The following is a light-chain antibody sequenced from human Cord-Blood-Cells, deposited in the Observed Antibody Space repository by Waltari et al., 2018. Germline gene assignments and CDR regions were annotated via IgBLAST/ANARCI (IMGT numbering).Light chain of an antibody. CDR2: DAS. Sequence: EMVLPQSPATLSLSPGERTTLSCRASQGVSSYLAWYQQKPGQAPRLLIYDASNRATGIPARFSGSGSGTDFTLTISSLESEDFAVYYCQQRSNWPPITFGGGTKVEIK. J-gene: IGKJ4*01. CDR3: QQRSNWPPIT. CDR1: QGVSSY. V-gene: IGKV3-11*01.